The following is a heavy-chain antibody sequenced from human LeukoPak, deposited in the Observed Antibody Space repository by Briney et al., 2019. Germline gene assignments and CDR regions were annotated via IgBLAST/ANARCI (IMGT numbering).Heavy chain of an antibody. V-gene: IGHV1-69*13. CDR3: ARDEGRGVATSKLYW. CDR2: IIPIFGTA. Sequence: GASVKVSCKASGGTFSSYAISWVRQAPGQGLEWMGGIIPIFGTANYAQKFQGRVTITADESTSTAFMELSSLRSEDTAVYYCARDEGRGVATSKLYWWGQGTLVTVSS. J-gene: IGHJ4*02. CDR1: GGTFSSYA. D-gene: IGHD5-12*01.